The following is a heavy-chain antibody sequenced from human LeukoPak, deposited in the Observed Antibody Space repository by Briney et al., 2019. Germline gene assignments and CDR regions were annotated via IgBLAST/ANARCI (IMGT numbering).Heavy chain of an antibody. D-gene: IGHD5-18*01. J-gene: IGHJ4*02. CDR1: GGSIGNYY. CDR2: IYYTGST. V-gene: IGHV4-59*08. Sequence: SETLSFTCTVSGGSIGNYYWTWIRQPPGKGLEWIGYIYYTGSTYYDPSLKRPVTMSLDTSKNQFSLKLSSVTAADTAVYYCARAGSSFHTGYYFGYWSQGTLVTVSS. CDR3: ARAGSSFHTGYYFGY.